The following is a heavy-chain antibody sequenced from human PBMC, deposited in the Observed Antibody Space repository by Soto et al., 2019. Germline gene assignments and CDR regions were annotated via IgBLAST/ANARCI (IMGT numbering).Heavy chain of an antibody. CDR1: GFTFSSYG. D-gene: IGHD5-18*01. CDR2: ISYDGSNK. V-gene: IGHV3-30*18. CDR3: AKDRGYSYGGTDYYYYGMDV. J-gene: IGHJ6*02. Sequence: GGSLRLSCAASGFTFSSYGMHWVRQAPGKGLEWVAVISYDGSNKYYADSVKGRFTISRDNSKNTLYLQMNSLRAEDTAVYYCAKDRGYSYGGTDYYYYGMDVWGQGTTVTVSS.